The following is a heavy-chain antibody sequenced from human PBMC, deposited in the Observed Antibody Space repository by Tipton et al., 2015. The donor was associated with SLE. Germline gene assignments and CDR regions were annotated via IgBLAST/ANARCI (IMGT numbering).Heavy chain of an antibody. J-gene: IGHJ4*02. D-gene: IGHD3-10*02. V-gene: IGHV1-18*04. CDR3: ARECSGTGCLDY. CDR2: ISTKNGDT. Sequence: LVQSGADVKKPGASVKVSCKASGYPFIGYYMHWVRQAPGQGLEWMGWISTKNGDTKYAQRFQGRVSMTTDTSTSTTYMALRSPRSDDTAIYYCARECSGTGCLDYWGQGTLVTVSS. CDR1: GYPFIGYY.